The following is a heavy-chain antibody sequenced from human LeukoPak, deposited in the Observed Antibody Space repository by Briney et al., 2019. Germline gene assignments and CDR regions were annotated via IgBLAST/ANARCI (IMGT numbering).Heavy chain of an antibody. CDR1: GFTFSSYS. D-gene: IGHD3-22*01. Sequence: GGSLRLSCAASGFTFSSYSMNWVRQAPGKGLEWVSSNSIGNTYIYYADSVKGRFTISRDNAKNSLYLQLNSLRAEDTAVYYCAGSDTIGYLPREWDYWYFDRWGRGTLVTVSS. CDR3: AGSDTIGYLPREWDYWYFDR. J-gene: IGHJ2*01. V-gene: IGHV3-21*03. CDR2: NSIGNTYI.